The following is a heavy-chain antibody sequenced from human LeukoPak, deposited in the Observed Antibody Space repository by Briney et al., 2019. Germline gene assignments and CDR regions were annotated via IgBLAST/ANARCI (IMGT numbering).Heavy chain of an antibody. CDR2: IYYSGST. CDR3: ARVGYSYGSYYYYYYMDV. V-gene: IGHV4-59*01. D-gene: IGHD5-18*01. Sequence: SETLSLTCRVSGGSISSYYWSWIRQPPGKGLEWIGYIYYSGSTNYNPSLKSRVTISVDTSKNQFSLKLSSVTAADTAVYYCARVGYSYGSYYYYYYMDVWGKGTTVTISS. CDR1: GGSISSYY. J-gene: IGHJ6*03.